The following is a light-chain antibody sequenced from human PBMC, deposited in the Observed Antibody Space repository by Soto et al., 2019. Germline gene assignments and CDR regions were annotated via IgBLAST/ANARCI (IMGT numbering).Light chain of an antibody. V-gene: IGKV3-20*01. J-gene: IGKJ2*01. CDR2: VAS. CDR1: QPVAPTF. CDR3: QLYGNSPRYT. Sequence: EIVLTQSPGTLSLSPGERATPSCRPSQPVAPTFLAWYRQKPAQAPRPLINVASGRASGIPDRFSGSGSGTDFTLTISRLEAADFAVYYCQLYGNSPRYTFGQGTKLEIK.